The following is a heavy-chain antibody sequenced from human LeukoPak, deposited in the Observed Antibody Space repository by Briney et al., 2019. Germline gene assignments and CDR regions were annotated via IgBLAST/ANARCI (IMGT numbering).Heavy chain of an antibody. V-gene: IGHV3-9*01. D-gene: IGHD3-10*01. CDR3: AKDISARDYYYYYYGMDV. Sequence: PGRSLRLSCAASGFTFDDYAMHWVRQAPGKGLEWVSGISWNSGSIGYADSVKGRFIISRDNAKNSLYLQMNSLRAEDTALYYCAKDISARDYYYYYYGMDVWGQGTTVTVSS. CDR1: GFTFDDYA. J-gene: IGHJ6*02. CDR2: ISWNSGSI.